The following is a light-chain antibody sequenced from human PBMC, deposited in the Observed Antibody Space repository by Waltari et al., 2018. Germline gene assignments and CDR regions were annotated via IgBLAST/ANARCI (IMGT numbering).Light chain of an antibody. CDR3: ATWDDLLGAWV. V-gene: IGLV1-47*01. Sequence: QSVLTQPPSASGTPGQRVTITCSGSSSNIGRNFVYWYQHLSGTAPKLLLYRNIKPAAGGPARLSGSKSGTSASQAISGLRAEDEGDYYCATWDDLLGAWVFGGGTKLTVL. CDR1: SSNIGRNF. CDR2: RNI. J-gene: IGLJ3*02.